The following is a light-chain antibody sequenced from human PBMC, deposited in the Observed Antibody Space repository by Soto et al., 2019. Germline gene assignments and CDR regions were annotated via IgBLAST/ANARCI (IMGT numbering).Light chain of an antibody. CDR2: GAS. V-gene: IGKV3-20*01. J-gene: IGKJ2*01. CDR1: QSVISNF. CDR3: LQYGSSPYT. Sequence: ENVLTQSPGTLSLSPGERAILSCRASQSVISNFLAWYQQKPGQAPRLLIYGASSRATGIPDRFSGSGSGTDFTLTISRLETEDFAVYYCLQYGSSPYTFGQGAKLEIK.